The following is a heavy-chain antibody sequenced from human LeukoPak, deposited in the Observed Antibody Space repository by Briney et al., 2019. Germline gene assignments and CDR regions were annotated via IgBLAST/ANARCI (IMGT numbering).Heavy chain of an antibody. D-gene: IGHD3-3*01. J-gene: IGHJ3*02. Sequence: PSETLSLTCAVYGASFSSYYWSWIRQPPGKGLEWIGEINHSGSTNYNPSLKSRVTISVDTSKNQFSLKLSSVTAADTAVYYCARGRTIIITIFGVVIQNPDAFDIWGQGTMVTVSS. CDR2: INHSGST. V-gene: IGHV4-34*01. CDR1: GASFSSYY. CDR3: ARGRTIIITIFGVVIQNPDAFDI.